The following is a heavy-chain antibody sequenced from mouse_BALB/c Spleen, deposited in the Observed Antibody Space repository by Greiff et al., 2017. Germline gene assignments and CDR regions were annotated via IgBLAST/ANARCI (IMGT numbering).Heavy chain of an antibody. V-gene: IGHV3-8*02. Sequence: EVQRVESGPSLVKPSQTLSLTCSVTGDSITSGYWNWIRKFPGNKLEYMGYISYSGSTYYNPSLKSRISITRDTSKNQYYLQLNSVTTEDTATYYCARYPLWETGADWYFDGWGAGTTVTVSS. CDR1: GDSITSGY. CDR2: ISYSGST. J-gene: IGHJ1*01. D-gene: IGHD3-3*01. CDR3: ARYPLWETGADWYFDG.